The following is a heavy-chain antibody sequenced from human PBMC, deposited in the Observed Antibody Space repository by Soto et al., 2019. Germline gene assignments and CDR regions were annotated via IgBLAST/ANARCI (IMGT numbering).Heavy chain of an antibody. J-gene: IGHJ4*02. D-gene: IGHD6-13*01. V-gene: IGHV3-23*01. CDR2: ISGSGGST. CDR1: GFTFSNYA. CDR3: AKDQGSSWYEIDY. Sequence: EVQLLESGGGLVQPGGSLRLSCAASGFTFSNYAVTWVHQAPGKGLEWVSTISGSGGSTYYADYVKGRFTIYRDNSKQTLYLQMNSLRAEDTAVYYCAKDQGSSWYEIDYWGQGTLVTVSS.